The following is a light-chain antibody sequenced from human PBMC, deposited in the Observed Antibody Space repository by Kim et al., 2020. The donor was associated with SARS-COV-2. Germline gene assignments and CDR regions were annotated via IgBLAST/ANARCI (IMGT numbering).Light chain of an antibody. CDR2: DAS. V-gene: IGKV3-15*01. Sequence: ETEMTQSPATLSVSPGQRATVSCRASQTISSNLAWYQQKPGQTLRLVIYDASTRATGIPVRFSGSGSGTEFTLTISSLQSEDFAVYYWNQYNKWPPRFGEGTKVDIK. CDR3: NQYNKWPPR. J-gene: IGKJ1*01. CDR1: QTISSN.